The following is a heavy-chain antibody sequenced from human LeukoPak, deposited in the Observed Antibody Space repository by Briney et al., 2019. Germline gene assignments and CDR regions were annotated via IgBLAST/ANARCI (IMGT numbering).Heavy chain of an antibody. D-gene: IGHD3-16*02. CDR3: ARGDRFDY. J-gene: IGHJ4*02. CDR1: GYTFTSYG. V-gene: IGHV1-2*04. Sequence: ASVKVSCKASGYTFTSYGISWVRQAPRQGLEWMGWINPNSGGTNYAQKFQGWVTMTRDASISTAYMELSRLRSDDTAVYYCARGDRFDYWGQGTLVTVSS. CDR2: INPNSGGT.